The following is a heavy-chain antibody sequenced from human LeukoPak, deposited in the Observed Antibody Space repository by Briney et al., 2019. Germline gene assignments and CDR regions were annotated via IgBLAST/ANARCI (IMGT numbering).Heavy chain of an antibody. D-gene: IGHD5-18*01. CDR3: ARSHSYGYVASGVFDY. J-gene: IGHJ4*02. CDR2: IIPIFGIA. Sequence: SVKVSCKASGGTFSSYAISWVRQAPGQGLEWMGRIIPIFGIANYAQKFQGRVTITADKSTSTAYMELSSLRSEDTAVYYCARSHSYGYVASGVFDYWGQGTLVTVSS. V-gene: IGHV1-69*04. CDR1: GGTFSSYA.